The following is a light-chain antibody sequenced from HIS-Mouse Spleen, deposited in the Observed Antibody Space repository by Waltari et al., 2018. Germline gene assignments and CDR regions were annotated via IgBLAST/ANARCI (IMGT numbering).Light chain of an antibody. CDR3: SSYTSSSTVV. CDR1: RSDVGGYNY. Sequence: QSALTQPASVSGSPGQSITISCTGTRSDVGGYNYFPWYQQHPGKAPKPMIYDVSNRPSGVSNRFSGSKSGNTASLTISGLQAEDEADYYCSSYTSSSTVVFGGGTKLTVL. V-gene: IGLV2-14*03. CDR2: DVS. J-gene: IGLJ2*01.